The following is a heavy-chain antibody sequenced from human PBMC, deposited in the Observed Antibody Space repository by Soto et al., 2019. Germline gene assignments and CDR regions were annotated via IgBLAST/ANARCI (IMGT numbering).Heavy chain of an antibody. J-gene: IGHJ5*02. V-gene: IGHV4-30-2*01. Sequence: SETLSLTCAVSGGSISSGGYSWSWIRQPPGKGLEWIGYIYHSGSTYYNPSLKSRVTISVDRSKNQFSLKVRSVTAADTAVYYCDRETYGDDVGYFDPWGQGIQVNVSS. D-gene: IGHD4-17*01. CDR3: DRETYGDDVGYFDP. CDR2: IYHSGST. CDR1: GGSISSGGYS.